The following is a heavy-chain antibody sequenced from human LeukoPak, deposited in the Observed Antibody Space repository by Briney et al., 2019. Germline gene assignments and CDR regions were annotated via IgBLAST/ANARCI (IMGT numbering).Heavy chain of an antibody. CDR1: GFTFSSYE. J-gene: IGHJ4*02. CDR3: ASKGASGSYFPKPDY. D-gene: IGHD3-10*01. Sequence: GGSLRLSCAASGFTFSSYEMNWVRQAPGKGLEWVSYISSSGSTIYYADSVKGRFTISRDNAKNSLYLQMNSLRAEDTAVYYCASKGASGSYFPKPDYWGQRTLVTVSS. CDR2: ISSSGSTI. V-gene: IGHV3-48*03.